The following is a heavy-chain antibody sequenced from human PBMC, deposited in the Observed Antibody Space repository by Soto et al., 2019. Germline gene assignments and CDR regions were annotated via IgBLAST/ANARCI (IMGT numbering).Heavy chain of an antibody. V-gene: IGHV3-30*03. CDR1: GFTFSSYG. D-gene: IGHD6-19*01. CDR3: ATARAYSSGWYADY. Sequence: GGSLRLSCAASGFTFSSYGMHWVRQAPGKGLEWVAVISYDGSNKYYADSVKGRFTISRDNSKNTLYLQMHSLRAEDTAVYYCATARAYSSGWYADYWGQGTLVTVSS. J-gene: IGHJ4*02. CDR2: ISYDGSNK.